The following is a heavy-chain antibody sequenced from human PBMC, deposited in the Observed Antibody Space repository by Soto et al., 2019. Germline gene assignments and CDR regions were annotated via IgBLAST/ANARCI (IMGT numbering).Heavy chain of an antibody. J-gene: IGHJ4*02. CDR2: IYYSGST. V-gene: IGHV4-30-4*01. Sequence: PSETLSLTCTVSGGSISSGDYYWSWIRQPPGKGLEWIGYIYYSGSTYYNPSLKSRVTISVDTSKNQFSLKLSSVTAADTAVYYCARVHLWYGYFDYWGQGTLVTVSS. CDR3: ARVHLWYGYFDY. CDR1: GGSISSGDYY. D-gene: IGHD3-10*01.